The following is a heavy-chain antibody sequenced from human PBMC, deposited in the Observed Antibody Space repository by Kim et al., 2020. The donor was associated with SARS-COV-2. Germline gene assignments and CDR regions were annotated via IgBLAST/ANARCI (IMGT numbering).Heavy chain of an antibody. D-gene: IGHD5-12*01. Sequence: GGSLRLSCAASGFTFSSYWMSWVRQAPGKGLEWVANIKQDGSEKYYVDSVKGRFTISRDNAKNSLYLQMNSLRAEDTAVYYCSRWVATIKDDAFDIWRQGTMVTVSS. CDR1: GFTFSSYW. J-gene: IGHJ3*02. V-gene: IGHV3-7*01. CDR3: SRWVATIKDDAFDI. CDR2: IKQDGSEK.